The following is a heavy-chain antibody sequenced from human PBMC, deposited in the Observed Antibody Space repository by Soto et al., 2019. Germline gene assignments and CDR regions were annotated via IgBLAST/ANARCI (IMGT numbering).Heavy chain of an antibody. CDR3: ASSSGYPLDYFDY. V-gene: IGHV4-61*01. CDR1: GDSVSSDSYY. J-gene: IGHJ4*02. CDR2: IYHDGST. D-gene: IGHD3-22*01. Sequence: SETLSLTCTVSGDSVSSDSYYWSWIRQPPGKGLEWIGYIYHDGSTSYNTSLQNRVTMSINTSKNQFSLELSSVTAADTAIFYCASSSGYPLDYFDYWGQGTLVTVSS.